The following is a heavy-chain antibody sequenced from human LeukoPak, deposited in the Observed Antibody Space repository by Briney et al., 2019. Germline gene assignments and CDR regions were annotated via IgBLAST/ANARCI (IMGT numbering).Heavy chain of an antibody. CDR1: GGSFSSYY. D-gene: IGHD5-12*01. J-gene: IGHJ4*02. CDR3: ALVATITALFDY. V-gene: IGHV4-59*01. CDR2: IYYSGST. Sequence: PSETLSLTCAVYGGSFSSYYWSWIRQPPGKGLEWIGYIYYSGSTNYNPSLKSRVTISVDTSKNQFSLKLSSVTAADTAVYYCALVATITALFDYWGQGTLVTVSS.